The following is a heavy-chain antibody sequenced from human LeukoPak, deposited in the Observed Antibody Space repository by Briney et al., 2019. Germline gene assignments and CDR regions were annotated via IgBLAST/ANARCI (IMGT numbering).Heavy chain of an antibody. CDR2: IYYSGST. Sequence: SETLSLTCTVSGGSITSYYWSWIRQPPGKGLEWIGYIYYSGSTNYNPSLKSRVTISVDTSKNQFSLNLSSVIAADTAVYYCARGRGDCSSTSCYGEFDPWGQGTLVTVSS. CDR3: ARGRGDCSSTSCYGEFDP. CDR1: GGSITSYY. V-gene: IGHV4-59*01. D-gene: IGHD2-2*01. J-gene: IGHJ5*02.